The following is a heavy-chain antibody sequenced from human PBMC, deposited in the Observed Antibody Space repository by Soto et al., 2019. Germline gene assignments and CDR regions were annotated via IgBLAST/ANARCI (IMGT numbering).Heavy chain of an antibody. V-gene: IGHV3-30*18. Sequence: QVQLVESGGGVVQPGRSLRLSCAASGFTFSSYGMHWVRQAPGKGLEWVAVISYDGSNKYYADSVKGRFTISRDNSKNTLYLQINSLRAEDTAVYYCAKDLDGYSRNFDYWGQGTLVTVSS. J-gene: IGHJ4*02. D-gene: IGHD5-18*01. CDR3: AKDLDGYSRNFDY. CDR2: ISYDGSNK. CDR1: GFTFSSYG.